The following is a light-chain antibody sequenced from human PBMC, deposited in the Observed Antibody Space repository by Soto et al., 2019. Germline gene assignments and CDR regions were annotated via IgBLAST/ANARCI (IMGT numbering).Light chain of an antibody. J-gene: IGKJ1*01. Sequence: EIVMTQSPATLSVSPGGSATLSCRASQSISGTLAWYQQKPGQAPRLLIYGASRRSTGFPARFSGSGSGADCTLTISRLQSEDFAVYYFQQFDNWPWTFGQGTKVEIK. CDR3: QQFDNWPWT. CDR1: QSISGT. V-gene: IGKV3-15*01. CDR2: GAS.